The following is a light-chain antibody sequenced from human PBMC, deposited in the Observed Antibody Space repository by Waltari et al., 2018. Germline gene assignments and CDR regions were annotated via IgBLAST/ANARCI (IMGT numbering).Light chain of an antibody. J-gene: IGLJ3*02. V-gene: IGLV8-61*01. CDR3: ALYMGSGIWV. CDR2: KAI. CDR1: SGSLSTTSY. Sequence: QTVVTQEPSLSVSPGGTITLTCALSSGSLSTTSYATWYQQTPGQAPRTLVYKAIARSSGVPDRFFGSILGNTAALTITGAQADDESDYYCALYMGSGIWVFGGGTKLTVL.